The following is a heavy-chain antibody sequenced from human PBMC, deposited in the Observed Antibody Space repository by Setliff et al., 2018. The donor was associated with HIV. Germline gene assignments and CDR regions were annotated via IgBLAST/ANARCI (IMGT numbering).Heavy chain of an antibody. V-gene: IGHV4-39*01. Sequence: PSETLSLTCSVSGASIGSSHYYWGWTRPPPGKGLEWVASIYYNGSPFYNPSLKSRVTISVDTSKNQFSLNLSSVTAADTAVDYCVRHCGYSPGQICYYYLDIWGKGTTVTVSS. J-gene: IGHJ6*03. CDR2: IYYNGSP. CDR1: GASIGSSHYY. CDR3: VRHCGYSPGQICYYYLDI. D-gene: IGHD5-18*01.